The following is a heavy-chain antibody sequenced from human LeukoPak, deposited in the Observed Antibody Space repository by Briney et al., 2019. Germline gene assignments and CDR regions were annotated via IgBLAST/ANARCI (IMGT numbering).Heavy chain of an antibody. CDR3: ARDRVMGTYDAFDI. J-gene: IGHJ3*02. D-gene: IGHD1-14*01. CDR2: ISYDGSNK. CDR1: GFTFSRHD. V-gene: IGHV3-30*03. Sequence: GGSLRLSCVASGFTFSRHDVNWVRQAPGKGLEWVAVISYDGSNKYYADSVKGRFTISRDNAKNTLYLQMNSLRAEDTAVYYCARDRVMGTYDAFDIWGQGTMVTVSS.